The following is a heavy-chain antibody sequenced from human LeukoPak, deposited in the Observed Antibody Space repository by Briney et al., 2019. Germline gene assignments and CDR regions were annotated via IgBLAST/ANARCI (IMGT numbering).Heavy chain of an antibody. CDR2: ISHTEGT. D-gene: IGHD3-9*01. Sequence: SETLSPTCTVSGGSINSYYWSWIRQSPGKGLEWIGEISHTEGTRYNPSLESRVTMSVGTSENQLSLKLIFVTAADTAVYYCARIRCGHSGSVCYNHWGLGTLVTVSS. V-gene: IGHV4-34*01. CDR3: ARIRCGHSGSVCYNH. CDR1: GGSINSYY. J-gene: IGHJ4*02.